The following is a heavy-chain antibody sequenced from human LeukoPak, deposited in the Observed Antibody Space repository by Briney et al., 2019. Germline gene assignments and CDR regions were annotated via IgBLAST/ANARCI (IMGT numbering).Heavy chain of an antibody. J-gene: IGHJ4*02. Sequence: SETLSLTCTVPGDSISNYFWSWIRQPPGKGLAWIGYMHNAVYTNYNPSLKSRVTISGDTSRNQFSLKLTSVTAADTAVYYCAATIKRDYGDTNLDYWGQGTLVTASS. D-gene: IGHD4/OR15-4a*01. CDR3: AATIKRDYGDTNLDY. CDR1: GDSISNYF. CDR2: MHNAVYT. V-gene: IGHV4-59*01.